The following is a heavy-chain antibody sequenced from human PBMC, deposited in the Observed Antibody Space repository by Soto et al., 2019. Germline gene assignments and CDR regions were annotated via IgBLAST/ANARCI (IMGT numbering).Heavy chain of an antibody. CDR2: MNPNSGNT. D-gene: IGHD4-17*01. CDR3: AKNTVTTIWGWFDP. CDR1: GYTFTSYD. Sequence: QVQLVQSGAEVKKPGASVKVSCKASGYTFTSYDINWVRQATGQGLEWMGWMNPNSGNTGYAQKFQGRVTMTRNTXXSTAYMELSSLRSEDTAVYYCAKNTVTTIWGWFDPWGQGTLVTVSS. J-gene: IGHJ5*02. V-gene: IGHV1-8*01.